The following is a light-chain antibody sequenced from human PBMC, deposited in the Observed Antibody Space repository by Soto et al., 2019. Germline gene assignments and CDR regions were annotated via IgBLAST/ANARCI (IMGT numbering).Light chain of an antibody. CDR3: VLYMGSGISV. V-gene: IGLV8-61*01. CDR2: NTN. Sequence: QTVVTKEPSFSVSPGRTVTLTCGLSSGSVSTSYYPSWYQQTPGQAPRTLIYNTNTRSSGVPDRFSGSILGNKAALTITGAQADDESDYYCVLYMGSGISVFGGGTKVTVL. CDR1: SGSVSTSYY. J-gene: IGLJ3*02.